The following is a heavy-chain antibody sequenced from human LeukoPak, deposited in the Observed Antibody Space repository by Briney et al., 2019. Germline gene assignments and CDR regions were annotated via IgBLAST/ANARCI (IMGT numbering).Heavy chain of an antibody. CDR1: GGSFSDYY. J-gene: IGHJ4*02. D-gene: IGHD1-26*01. CDR2: INDSGST. CDR3: AKSGGYGLIDY. Sequence: SETLSLTCAVYGGSFSDYYWSWIRQPPGQGLEWIGEINDSGSTNYNSSLKSRVTISIETSKNQISLRLNSVTAADTAMYYCAKSGGYGLIDYWGQGTLVTVSS. V-gene: IGHV4-34*01.